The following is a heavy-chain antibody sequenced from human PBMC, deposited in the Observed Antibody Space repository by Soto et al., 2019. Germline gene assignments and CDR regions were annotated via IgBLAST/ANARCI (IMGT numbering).Heavy chain of an antibody. CDR2: ISYSGST. CDR1: GGSMNGYQ. Sequence: PSETLSLTCSVSGGSMNGYQWSWIRQPPGKGLEWIGYISYSGSTTYNPSLNSRVTISIDTSKSQFSLKLTSVTAADTAVYYCARVIAAAGTRKNNYYYYMDVWGKGTTVTVSS. CDR3: ARVIAAAGTRKNNYYYYMDV. J-gene: IGHJ6*03. D-gene: IGHD6-13*01. V-gene: IGHV4-59*01.